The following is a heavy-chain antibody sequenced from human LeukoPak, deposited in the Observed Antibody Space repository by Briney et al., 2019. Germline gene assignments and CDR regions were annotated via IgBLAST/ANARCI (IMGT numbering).Heavy chain of an antibody. V-gene: IGHV2-70*11. CDR2: IDWDDDK. CDR3: ARMNYYYYCMDV. Sequence: SGPTLVNPTQTLTLTRTFSGFSLSTSGMCVSWIRQPPGKALEWLARIDWDDDKYYSTSLKTRLTISKDTSKNQVVLTMTNMDPVDTATYYCARMNYYYYCMDVWGKGTTVTVSS. J-gene: IGHJ6*03. CDR1: GFSLSTSGMC.